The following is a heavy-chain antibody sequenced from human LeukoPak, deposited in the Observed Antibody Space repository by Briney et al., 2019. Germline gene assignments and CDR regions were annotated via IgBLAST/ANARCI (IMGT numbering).Heavy chain of an antibody. D-gene: IGHD6-6*01. CDR1: GFTFSDYY. CDR2: ISSSGSTI. Sequence: PGGSLRLSCAASGFTFSDYYMSWIRQAPGKGLEWVSYISSSGSTIYYADSVKGRFTISRDNAKNSLYLQMYSLRAEDAAVYCCARVNSSSTGPCFDYWGQGTLVTVSS. CDR3: ARVNSSSTGPCFDY. J-gene: IGHJ4*02. V-gene: IGHV3-11*04.